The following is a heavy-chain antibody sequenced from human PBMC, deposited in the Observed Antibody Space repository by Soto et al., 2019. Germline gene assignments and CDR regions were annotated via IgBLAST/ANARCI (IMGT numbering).Heavy chain of an antibody. CDR3: AAVQDYYGSSGYPPAYY. Sequence: SVKVSCKASGFTFTSSAVQWVRQARGQRLEWIGWIVVGSGNTNYAQKFQERVTITRDMSTSTAYMELSRLRSEDTAVYYCAAVQDYYGSSGYPPAYYWGQGTLVTVSS. D-gene: IGHD3-22*01. CDR1: GFTFTSSA. CDR2: IVVGSGNT. V-gene: IGHV1-58*01. J-gene: IGHJ4*02.